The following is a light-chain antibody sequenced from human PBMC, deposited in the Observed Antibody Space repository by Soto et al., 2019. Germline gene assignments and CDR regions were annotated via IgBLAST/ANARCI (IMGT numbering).Light chain of an antibody. V-gene: IGKV1-39*01. J-gene: IGKJ2*01. CDR3: QQNYSTPEDT. CDR1: QSISSY. CDR2: AAS. Sequence: DIQMTQSPSSLSASVGDRVTITCRASQSISSYLNWYQQKPGKAPKLLIYAASSLQSGVPSRFSGSGSGTDFTLTISSLQLKDFATYYCQQNYSTPEDTFGQGTKLEIK.